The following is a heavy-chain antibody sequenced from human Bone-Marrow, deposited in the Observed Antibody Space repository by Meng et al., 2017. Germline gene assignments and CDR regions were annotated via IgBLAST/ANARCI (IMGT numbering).Heavy chain of an antibody. J-gene: IGHJ3*02. CDR2: ISGSGGST. CDR1: GFTFSSYA. CDR3: AKDPHYYGSGSYPIAFDI. Sequence: GESLKISCAASGFTFSSYAMSWVRQAPGKGLEWVSAISGSGGSTYYADSVKGRFTISRDNSTNTLYLQMNSLRAEDTAVYYCAKDPHYYGSGSYPIAFDIWGQGTMVTVSS. V-gene: IGHV3-23*01. D-gene: IGHD3-10*01.